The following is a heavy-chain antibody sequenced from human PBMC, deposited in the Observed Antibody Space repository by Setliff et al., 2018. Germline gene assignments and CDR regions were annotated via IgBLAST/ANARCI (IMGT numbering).Heavy chain of an antibody. Sequence: PGGSLRLSCAASGFSFSDHYIDWVRQAPGKGLEWVARIRDRASGYTTEYAASVKGRVTISRDESKNLVDLQMSSLKTEDTAVYYCARAKLRDYQPKYFFEYWGQGTLVTVSS. CDR1: GFSFSDHY. D-gene: IGHD4-17*01. CDR2: IRDRASGYTT. CDR3: ARAKLRDYQPKYFFEY. V-gene: IGHV3-72*01. J-gene: IGHJ4*02.